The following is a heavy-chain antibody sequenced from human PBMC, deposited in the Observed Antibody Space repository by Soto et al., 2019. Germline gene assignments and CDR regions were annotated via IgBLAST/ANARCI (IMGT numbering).Heavy chain of an antibody. Sequence: PSETLSLTCAVSGGSISSSNWWSWVRQPPGKGLEWIGEIYHSGSTNYNPSLKSRVTISVDKSKNQFSLKLSSVTAADTAVYYCARAPLDYDFWSGYYGMDVWGQGTTVNVSS. J-gene: IGHJ6*02. CDR1: GGSISSSNW. CDR3: ARAPLDYDFWSGYYGMDV. CDR2: IYHSGST. V-gene: IGHV4-4*02. D-gene: IGHD3-3*01.